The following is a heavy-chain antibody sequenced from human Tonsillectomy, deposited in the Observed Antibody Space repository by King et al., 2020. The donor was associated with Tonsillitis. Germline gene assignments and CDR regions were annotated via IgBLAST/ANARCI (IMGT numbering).Heavy chain of an antibody. V-gene: IGHV6-1*01. Sequence: VQLQQSGPGLVKPSQTLSLTCAISGDSVSRNSAAWSWIRQSPSRGLEWLGRPYYRSKWYNDYAVSVKSRITINPDTSKNRFSLQLNSVTPEDTAVYYCARLYGDYPFFYFDYWGQGTLVTVSS. CDR3: ARLYGDYPFFYFDY. CDR1: GDSVSRNSAA. J-gene: IGHJ4*02. D-gene: IGHD4-17*01. CDR2: PYYRSKWYN.